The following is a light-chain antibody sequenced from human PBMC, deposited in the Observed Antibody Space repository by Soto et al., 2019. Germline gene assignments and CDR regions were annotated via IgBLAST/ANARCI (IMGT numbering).Light chain of an antibody. CDR1: QSVSSY. V-gene: IGKV3-11*01. Sequence: EIELTQSPATLSLSPGERATLSCRASQSVSSYLAWYQQKPGQAPRLLIYDASNRATGIPARFSGSGSGTDFTPTISSPEPEDFAVYYCQQRSNWPLTFGGGTKVEIK. CDR2: DAS. CDR3: QQRSNWPLT. J-gene: IGKJ4*01.